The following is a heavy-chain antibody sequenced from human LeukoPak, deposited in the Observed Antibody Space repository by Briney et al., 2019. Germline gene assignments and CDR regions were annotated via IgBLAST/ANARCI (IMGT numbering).Heavy chain of an antibody. D-gene: IGHD1-26*01. J-gene: IGHJ4*02. V-gene: IGHV3-9*01. Sequence: GRSLRLSCAASGFTFDDYAMHWVRQAPGKGLEWVSGISWNSGSIGYADSVKGRFTISRDNAKNSLYLQMNSLRAEDTALYYCAKSPGVGATRTFFDYWGQGTLVTVSS. CDR1: GFTFDDYA. CDR2: ISWNSGSI. CDR3: AKSPGVGATRTFFDY.